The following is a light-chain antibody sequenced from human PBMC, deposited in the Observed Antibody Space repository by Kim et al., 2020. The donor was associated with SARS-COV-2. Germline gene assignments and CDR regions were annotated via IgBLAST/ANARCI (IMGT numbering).Light chain of an antibody. V-gene: IGKV3-15*01. CDR2: GAS. Sequence: SPGERATLSCRASQSVSSNLAWYQQKPGQAPRLLIYGASTRATGIPARFSGSGSGTEFTLTISSLQYEDFAVYYCQKYNNWPPITFGQGTRLEIK. CDR3: QKYNNWPPIT. J-gene: IGKJ5*01. CDR1: QSVSSN.